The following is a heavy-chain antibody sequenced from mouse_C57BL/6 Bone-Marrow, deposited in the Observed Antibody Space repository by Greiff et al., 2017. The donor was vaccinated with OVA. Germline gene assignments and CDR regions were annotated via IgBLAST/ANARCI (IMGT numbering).Heavy chain of an antibody. V-gene: IGHV1-50*01. CDR1: GYTFTSYW. CDR3: ARRNYGSSPFAY. D-gene: IGHD1-1*01. J-gene: IGHJ3*01. CDR2: IDPSDSYT. Sequence: QVQLKQSGAELVKPGASVKLSCKASGYTFTSYWMQWVKQRPGQGLEWIGEIDPSDSYTNYNQKFKGKATLTVDTSSSTAYMQLSSLTSEDSAVYYCARRNYGSSPFAYWGQGTLVTVSA.